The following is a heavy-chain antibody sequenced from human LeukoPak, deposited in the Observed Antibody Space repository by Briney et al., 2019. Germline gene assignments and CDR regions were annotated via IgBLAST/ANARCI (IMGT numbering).Heavy chain of an antibody. CDR3: ARDVYNSRFYGFDY. J-gene: IGHJ4*02. CDR2: IYVSGIT. CDR1: DGSIRDYF. V-gene: IGHV4-4*07. Sequence: SETLSLTCTVSDGSIRDYFWSWIRQPAGKGLEWIGRIYVSGITNSNPYLKSRVTMSLDTSKNQFSLRLTSVTAADTAVYYCARDVYNSRFYGFDYWGQGTLVTVSS. D-gene: IGHD6-13*01.